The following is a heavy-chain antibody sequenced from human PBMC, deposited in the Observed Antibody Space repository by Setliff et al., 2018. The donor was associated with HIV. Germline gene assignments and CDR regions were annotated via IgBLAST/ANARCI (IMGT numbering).Heavy chain of an antibody. CDR2: IYPGDSDT. Sequence: GESLKISCKVSGYTFTSYWIAWVRQMPWKGLEWMGIIYPGDSDTRYSPSLQGQVTISADKSITTAYLQWSSLGASDTAMYYCARLSGLYYYDSSGYYYGHYFDYWGQGTLVTVSS. J-gene: IGHJ4*02. D-gene: IGHD3-22*01. CDR1: GYTFTSYW. V-gene: IGHV5-51*01. CDR3: ARLSGLYYYDSSGYYYGHYFDY.